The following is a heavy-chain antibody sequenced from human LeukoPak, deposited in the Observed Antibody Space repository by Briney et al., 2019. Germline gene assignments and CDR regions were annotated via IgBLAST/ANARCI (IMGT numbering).Heavy chain of an antibody. CDR2: ISGSGGGT. V-gene: IGHV3-23*01. CDR3: AKYGTWGGDYFDY. D-gene: IGHD7-27*01. CDR1: GFTFSAYA. J-gene: IGHJ4*02. Sequence: GGSLRLSCAVSGFTFSAYAMSWVRQAPGEGLEWVSAISGSGGGTYYADSVKGRFTVSRDDSKNTVYLQMNSLRAEDTAVYYCAKYGTWGGDYFDYWGQGTLVTISS.